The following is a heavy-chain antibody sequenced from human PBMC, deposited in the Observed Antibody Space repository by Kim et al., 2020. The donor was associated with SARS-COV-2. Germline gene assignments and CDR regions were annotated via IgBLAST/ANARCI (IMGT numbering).Heavy chain of an antibody. CDR1: GGSISSGSYY. Sequence: SETLSLTCTVSGGSISSGSYYWSWIRQPAGKGLEWIGRIYTSGSTNYNPSLKSRVTISVNTSKNQFSLKLSSVTAADTAVYYCARVLLVATHLSVPYWYFDLWGRGTLVTVSS. CDR2: IYTSGST. V-gene: IGHV4-61*02. D-gene: IGHD5-12*01. CDR3: ARVLLVATHLSVPYWYFDL. J-gene: IGHJ2*01.